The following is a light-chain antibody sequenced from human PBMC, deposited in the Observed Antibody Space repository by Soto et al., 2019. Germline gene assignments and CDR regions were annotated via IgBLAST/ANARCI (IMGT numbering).Light chain of an antibody. CDR1: SSNIGAGYE. V-gene: IGLV1-40*01. Sequence: QSVLTQPPSVSEAPGQRVTISCTGSSSNIGAGYEAHWYQQVPGTAPKLLIYENNNRPSGVPDRFSGSKSGTSASLAITGLQAPDEAEYYCQSYDSSLSGYVFGTGTKLTVL. CDR2: ENN. J-gene: IGLJ1*01. CDR3: QSYDSSLSGYV.